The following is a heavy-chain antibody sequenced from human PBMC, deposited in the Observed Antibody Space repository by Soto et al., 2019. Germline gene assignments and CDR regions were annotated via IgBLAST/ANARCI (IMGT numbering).Heavy chain of an antibody. J-gene: IGHJ6*02. D-gene: IGHD6-13*01. CDR3: ARGPIAANYYYGMDV. Sequence: SETLSLTCAVYGGSFGGYYWSWIRQPPGKGLEWIGEINHSGSTNYNPSLKSRVTISVDTSKNQFSLKLSSVTAADTAVYYCARGPIAANYYYGMDVWGQGTTVTVSS. CDR1: GGSFGGYY. V-gene: IGHV4-34*01. CDR2: INHSGST.